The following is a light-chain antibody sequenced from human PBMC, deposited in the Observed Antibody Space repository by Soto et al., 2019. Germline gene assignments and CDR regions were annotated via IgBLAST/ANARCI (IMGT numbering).Light chain of an antibody. CDR2: NNY. CDR3: AAWDDSLSAWV. CDR1: SSNIGSNH. Sequence: QPVLTQPPSASGTPGQRVTISCSGTSSNIGSNHVHWYQQFPGTAPKLLIYNNYQRPSGVPDRFSGSKSGTSASLATSGLRSEDEADYYCAAWDDSLSAWVFGGGTKLTVL. J-gene: IGLJ3*02. V-gene: IGLV1-47*02.